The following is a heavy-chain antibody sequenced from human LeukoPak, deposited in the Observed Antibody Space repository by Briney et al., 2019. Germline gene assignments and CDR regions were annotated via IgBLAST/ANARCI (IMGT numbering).Heavy chain of an antibody. J-gene: IGHJ3*02. V-gene: IGHV3-7*03. CDR3: ARDVEGGTFDI. CDR2: IKQDGSDK. Sequence: PGGSLRLSCAASGITSSSYLMTWVRQAPGKGLEWVANIKQDGSDKYYVDSVKGRFTISRDNAKNSLFLEMSSLRADDTAVYFCARDVEGGTFDIWGQGTTVTVSS. D-gene: IGHD3-16*01. CDR1: GITSSSYL.